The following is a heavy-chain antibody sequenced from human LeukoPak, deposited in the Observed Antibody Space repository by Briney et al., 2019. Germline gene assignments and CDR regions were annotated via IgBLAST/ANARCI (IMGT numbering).Heavy chain of an antibody. CDR1: GFTFSNYG. V-gene: IGHV3-30*02. J-gene: IGHJ6*03. D-gene: IGHD6-13*01. CDR3: AKDRGIAAAYYFMDV. Sequence: GGSLRLSCAASGFTFSNYGMHWVRQAPGKGLEWVAFIPYDGSNECYADSVKGRFTISRDNSKNTLYLEMNSLRAEDTAMYYCAKDRGIAAAYYFMDVWGKGTTVTVSS. CDR2: IPYDGSNE.